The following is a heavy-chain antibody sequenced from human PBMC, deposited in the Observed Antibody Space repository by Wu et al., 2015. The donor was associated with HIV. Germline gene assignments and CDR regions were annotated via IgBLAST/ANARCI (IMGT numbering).Heavy chain of an antibody. CDR2: IIPLSGTI. D-gene: IGHD1-1*01. Sequence: QVQLLQSGPEVRRPGSSVRISCKTLGDTLNRFTINWVRQAPGQGVEWVGGIIPLSGTINYAQKFQTRATITADESTATAHLEVNSLRHEDTAMYYCARWEELQLGNSFDLRGLGTMVIVSS. V-gene: IGHV1-69*12. J-gene: IGHJ3*01. CDR3: ARWEELQLGNSFDL. CDR1: GDTLNRFT.